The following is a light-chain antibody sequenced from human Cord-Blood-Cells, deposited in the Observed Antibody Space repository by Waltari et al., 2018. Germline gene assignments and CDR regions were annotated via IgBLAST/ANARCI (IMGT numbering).Light chain of an antibody. CDR1: SSDVGGYNY. CDR2: DVS. V-gene: IGLV2-14*01. Sequence: QSALTQPASVSGSPGQSITISCTGTSSDVGGYNYVSWYQQHPGKAPKLMIYDVSKRPSGVSNRCSGSTSGNTASLTISGLQAEDEADYYCSSYTSSSTLVFGGGTKLTVL. J-gene: IGLJ3*02. CDR3: SSYTSSSTLV.